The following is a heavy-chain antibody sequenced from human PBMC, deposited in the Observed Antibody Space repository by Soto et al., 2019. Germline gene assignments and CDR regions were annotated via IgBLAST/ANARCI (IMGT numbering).Heavy chain of an antibody. CDR2: INNDGSTT. CDR1: GFTFSNYW. Sequence: GGSLRLSCAASGFTFSNYWTHWVRQGPGKGLVWVSRINNDGSTTTYADSVKGRFTISRDNAKNTLYLQMNSLRAEDTAIYYCARVGRGSNGYSYGYGFDYWGQGTLVTVSS. D-gene: IGHD5-18*01. J-gene: IGHJ4*02. V-gene: IGHV3-74*01. CDR3: ARVGRGSNGYSYGYGFDY.